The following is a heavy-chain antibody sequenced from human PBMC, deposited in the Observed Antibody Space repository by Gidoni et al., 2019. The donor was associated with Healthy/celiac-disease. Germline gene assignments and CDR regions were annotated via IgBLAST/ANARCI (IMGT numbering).Heavy chain of an antibody. CDR3: ARDGVTPPYYYYGMDV. CDR2: ISSSSSYI. Sequence: EVQLVESGGGLVKPGGSLRLSCAASGFTFSSYSMNWVRQAPGKGLEWVSSISSSSSYIYYADSVKGRFTISRDNAKNSLYLQMNSLRAEDTAVYYCARDGVTPPYYYYGMDVWGQGTTVTVSS. J-gene: IGHJ6*02. D-gene: IGHD2-15*01. CDR1: GFTFSSYS. V-gene: IGHV3-21*01.